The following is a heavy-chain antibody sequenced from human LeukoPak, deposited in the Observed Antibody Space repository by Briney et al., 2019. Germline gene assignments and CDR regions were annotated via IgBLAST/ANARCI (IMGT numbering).Heavy chain of an antibody. CDR1: GFTFSSFW. Sequence: GGSLRLSCAASGFTFSSFWMSWVRQAPGKGLEWVANIKQDGSGKYYVDSVKGRFTISRDNAKNSLYLRMNSLRAEDTAVYYCAREGEGYFDCWGQGTLVTVSS. CDR2: IKQDGSGK. D-gene: IGHD3-16*01. V-gene: IGHV3-7*05. J-gene: IGHJ4*02. CDR3: AREGEGYFDC.